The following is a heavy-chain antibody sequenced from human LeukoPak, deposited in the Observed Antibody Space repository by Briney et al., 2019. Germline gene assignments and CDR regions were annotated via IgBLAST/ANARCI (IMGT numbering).Heavy chain of an antibody. CDR2: INWDGGST. D-gene: IGHD3-3*01. V-gene: IGHV3-20*04. J-gene: IGHJ6*03. CDR3: ARGGITIFGVVSYMDV. CDR1: GFTFDDYG. Sequence: GGSLRLSCAASGFTFDDYGMSWVRQAPGKGLEWVSCINWDGGSTGYADSVKGRFTISRDNAKNSLYLQMNSLRAEDTALYYCARGGITIFGVVSYMDVWGKGTTVTVSS.